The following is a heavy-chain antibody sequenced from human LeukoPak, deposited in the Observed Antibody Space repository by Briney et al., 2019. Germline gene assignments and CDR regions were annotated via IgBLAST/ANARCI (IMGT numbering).Heavy chain of an antibody. Sequence: GGSLRLSCAASGFTFSNYGMHWVRQAPGKGLEWVAVIWFDGSNKFSADSVKGRFTISRDNSKNTLYLQMNGLRAEDTAVYYCARYTSSWFFDSWGLGTLVTVSS. CDR1: GFTFSNYG. CDR3: ARYTSSWFFDS. D-gene: IGHD6-13*01. CDR2: IWFDGSNK. V-gene: IGHV3-33*01. J-gene: IGHJ4*02.